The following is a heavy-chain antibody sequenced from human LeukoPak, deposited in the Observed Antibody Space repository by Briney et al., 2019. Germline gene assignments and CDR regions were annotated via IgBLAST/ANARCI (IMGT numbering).Heavy chain of an antibody. J-gene: IGHJ4*02. V-gene: IGHV4-31*03. CDR1: GGSISSGGYY. CDR3: ARDRGYGTFDY. D-gene: IGHD3-10*01. CDR2: IYYSGST. Sequence: SQPLSLTCTVSGGSISSGGYYWSWIRQHPGKGLEWIGYIYYSGSTYYNPSLKSRVTISVDTSKSQFSLKLSSVTAADTPVYYCARDRGYGTFDYWGQGTLVTVSS.